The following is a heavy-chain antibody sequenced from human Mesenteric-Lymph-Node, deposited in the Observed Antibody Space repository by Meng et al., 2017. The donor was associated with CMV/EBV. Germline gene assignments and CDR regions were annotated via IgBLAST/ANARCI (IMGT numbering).Heavy chain of an antibody. V-gene: IGHV3-23*01. CDR3: ATSSWTS. J-gene: IGHJ5*02. CDR1: GFTFSSYT. D-gene: IGHD2-15*01. Sequence: GESLKISCAASGFTFSSYTMSWVRQAPGQGLEWVSAVSGSGGSTNYADSVKGRFTISRDNSKSTLYLQLNNLRAGDTAVYYCATSSWTSWGQGTLVTVSS. CDR2: VSGSGGST.